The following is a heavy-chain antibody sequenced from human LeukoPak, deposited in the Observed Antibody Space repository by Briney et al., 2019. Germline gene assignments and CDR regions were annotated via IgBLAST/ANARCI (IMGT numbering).Heavy chain of an antibody. CDR1: GGSISSSSYY. V-gene: IGHV4-39*01. CDR2: MYYSGTYSGST. CDR3: ARGRMFRGGGSDFPFNWFDP. Sequence: SETLSLTCTVSGGSISSSSYYWGWIRQPPGKGLEWIGSMYYSGTYSGSTYQNPSLKSRVTISVDTSKNQFSLKVTSVTAADTAVYYCARGRMFRGGGSDFPFNWFDPWGQGTLVTVSS. J-gene: IGHJ5*02. D-gene: IGHD3-10*01.